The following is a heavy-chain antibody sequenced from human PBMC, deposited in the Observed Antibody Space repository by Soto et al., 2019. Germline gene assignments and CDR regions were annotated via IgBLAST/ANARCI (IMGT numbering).Heavy chain of an antibody. CDR1: GYTFTSYY. CDR2: INPSGGST. V-gene: IGHV1-46*01. J-gene: IGHJ4*02. Sequence: ASVKVSCKASGYTFTSYYMHWVRQAPGQGLEWMGIINPSGGSTSYAQKFQGRVTMTRNTSISTAYMELSSLRSEDTAVYYCAREVTALGNDYWGQGTLVTVSS. CDR3: AREVTALGNDY. D-gene: IGHD4-4*01.